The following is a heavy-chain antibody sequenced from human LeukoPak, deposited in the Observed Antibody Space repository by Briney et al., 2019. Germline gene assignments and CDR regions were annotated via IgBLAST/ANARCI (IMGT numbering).Heavy chain of an antibody. D-gene: IGHD3-10*01. V-gene: IGHV1-46*01. Sequence: ASVKVSCKASGYTFTSYGISWVRQAPGQGLEWMGIINPSGGSTSYALKFQGRVTMTRDTSTSTVYMELSSLRSEDTAVYYCARDPDHYYGSGSYFDYWGQGTLVTVSS. CDR2: INPSGGST. J-gene: IGHJ4*02. CDR1: GYTFTSYG. CDR3: ARDPDHYYGSGSYFDY.